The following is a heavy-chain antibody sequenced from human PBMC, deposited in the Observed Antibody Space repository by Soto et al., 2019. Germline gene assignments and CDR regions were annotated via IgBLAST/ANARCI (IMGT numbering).Heavy chain of an antibody. D-gene: IGHD3-16*01. V-gene: IGHV3-23*01. J-gene: IGHJ4*02. CDR2: ISDGDGAT. CDR1: GFAFSDYA. CDR3: ANGRTFFDF. Sequence: EVHLLESGGGLVQPGWSLRLSCAASGFAFSDYAMTWVRHAPGKGLEWVSDISDGDGATHYADSVKGRFTISRDDSKTTLYLQMDSLRAEDAAVYYCANGRTFFDFWGQGTLVTVSS.